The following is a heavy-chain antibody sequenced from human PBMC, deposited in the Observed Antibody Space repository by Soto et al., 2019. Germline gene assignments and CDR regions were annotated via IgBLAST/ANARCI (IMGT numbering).Heavy chain of an antibody. J-gene: IGHJ4*02. CDR3: ARHVRSGSYFDD. Sequence: PSETLSLTCTVSGDSISRSSFYWGWIRQPPGKGLECIGIVYFTGSTNYNPSLKSRVTMSVDTSKNQFSLKLSSVTAADTAVYYCARHVRSGSYFDDRGQGTLVTVSS. CDR1: GDSISRSSFY. CDR2: VYFTGST. V-gene: IGHV4-39*01. D-gene: IGHD1-26*01.